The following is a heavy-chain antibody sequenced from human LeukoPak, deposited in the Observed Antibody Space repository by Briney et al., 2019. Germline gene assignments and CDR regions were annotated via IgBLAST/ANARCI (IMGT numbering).Heavy chain of an antibody. CDR1: GFTFSDYY. CDR3: ARADAADIVVVPAAIRAALAFDY. Sequence: GGSLGLSCAASGFTFSDYYMSWIRQAPGKGLEWVSYISSSGSTIYYADSVKGRFTISRDNAKNSLYLQMNSLRAEDTAVYYCARADAADIVVVPAAIRAALAFDYWGQGTLVTVSS. CDR2: ISSSGSTI. J-gene: IGHJ4*02. D-gene: IGHD2-2*02. V-gene: IGHV3-11*04.